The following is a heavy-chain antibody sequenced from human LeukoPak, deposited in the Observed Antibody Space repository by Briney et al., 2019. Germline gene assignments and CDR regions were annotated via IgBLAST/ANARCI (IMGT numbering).Heavy chain of an antibody. Sequence: ASVTVSCKASGYTVTSYYMHWVRQAPGHGLEWMGIINPIGVTTSYAQKFQGRVTMTRNTSTSTVYMELSSLRSDDAAVYYCARDAYGGNSGGIVYWGQGTLVTVSS. CDR2: INPIGVTT. D-gene: IGHD4-23*01. CDR1: GYTVTSYY. J-gene: IGHJ4*02. V-gene: IGHV1-46*01. CDR3: ARDAYGGNSGGIVY.